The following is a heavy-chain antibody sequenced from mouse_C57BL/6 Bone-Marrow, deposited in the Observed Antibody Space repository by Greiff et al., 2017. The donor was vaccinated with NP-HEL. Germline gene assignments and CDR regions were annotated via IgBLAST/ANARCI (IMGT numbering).Heavy chain of an antibody. Sequence: VQLQQSGPELVKPGASVKIPCKASGYTFTDYNMDWVKQSHGKSLEWIGDINPNNGGTIYNQKFKGKATLTVDKSSSTAYMELRSLTSEDTAVYYCARPFYYYGSTPYWYFDVWGTGTTVTVSS. V-gene: IGHV1-18*01. CDR1: GYTFTDYN. CDR3: ARPFYYYGSTPYWYFDV. J-gene: IGHJ1*03. D-gene: IGHD1-1*01. CDR2: INPNNGGT.